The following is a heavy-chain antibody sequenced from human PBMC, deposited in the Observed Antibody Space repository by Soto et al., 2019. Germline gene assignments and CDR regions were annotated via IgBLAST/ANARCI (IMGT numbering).Heavy chain of an antibody. CDR2: ISGYNNNK. Sequence: QIQLVQSGTEVSEPGASVKVSCQASGYTFTSYGIIWVRQAPGQGLELMGWISGYNNNKNYAQKYQARVTMTTDTSTRTAYMELRSLRPDDTAVYYCARVGAIAPAEGDYWGQGTLVTVSS. D-gene: IGHD6-13*01. J-gene: IGHJ4*02. V-gene: IGHV1-18*01. CDR3: ARVGAIAPAEGDY. CDR1: GYTFTSYG.